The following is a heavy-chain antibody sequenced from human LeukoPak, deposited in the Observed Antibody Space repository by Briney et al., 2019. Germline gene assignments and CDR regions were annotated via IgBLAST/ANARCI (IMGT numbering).Heavy chain of an antibody. V-gene: IGHV4-59*12. CDR2: ISYSGST. J-gene: IGHJ5*02. CDR3: ARDRGEWGFDP. CDR1: GGSISSYY. Sequence: SETLSLTCTVSGGSISSYYWSWIRQPPGKGLEWVGYISYSGSTNYNPSLKSRVAISVDTSENQLSLKQSSVTAADTAVYYCARDRGEWGFDPWGQGTLVTVSS. D-gene: IGHD3-16*01.